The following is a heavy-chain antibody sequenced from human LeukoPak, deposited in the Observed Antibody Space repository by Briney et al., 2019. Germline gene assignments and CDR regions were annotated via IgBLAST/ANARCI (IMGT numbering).Heavy chain of an antibody. CDR3: ARDRPVDSSGYYSYWFDP. J-gene: IGHJ5*02. CDR1: GFSVSNNY. V-gene: IGHV4-59*02. CDR2: IYYSGST. Sequence: GSLRLSCAASGFSVSNNYATWVRQPPGKGLEWIGYIYYSGSTNYNPSLKSRVTISVDTSKNQFSLKLSSVTAADTAVYYCARDRPVDSSGYYSYWFDPWGQGTLVTVSS. D-gene: IGHD3-22*01.